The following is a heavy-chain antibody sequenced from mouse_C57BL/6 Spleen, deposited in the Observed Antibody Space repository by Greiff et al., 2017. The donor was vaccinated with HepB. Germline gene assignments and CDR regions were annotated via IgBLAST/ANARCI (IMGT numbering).Heavy chain of an antibody. Sequence: EVQRVESGGGLVQPGGSLSLSCAASGFTFTDYYMSWVRQPPGKALEWLGFIRNKANGYTTEYSASVKGRFTISRDNSQSILYLQMNALRAEDSATYYCARYKGLRAYCDYWGQGTTLTVSS. J-gene: IGHJ2*01. CDR1: GFTFTDYY. D-gene: IGHD3-1*01. V-gene: IGHV7-3*01. CDR2: IRNKANGYTT. CDR3: ARYKGLRAYCDY.